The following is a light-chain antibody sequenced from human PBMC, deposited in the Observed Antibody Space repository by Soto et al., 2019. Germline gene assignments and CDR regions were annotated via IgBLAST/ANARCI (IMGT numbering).Light chain of an antibody. CDR3: FSYAGSYTWV. CDR1: SSDVGGYNY. V-gene: IGLV2-11*01. J-gene: IGLJ2*01. CDR2: DVS. Sequence: QSALTQPRSVSGSPGQSVTISCTGTSSDVGGYNYVSWYQLHPGKAPKLMIYDVSERPSGVPDRFSGSKSGNTASLTISGLQAEDEADYYCFSYAGSYTWVFGGGTKLTVL.